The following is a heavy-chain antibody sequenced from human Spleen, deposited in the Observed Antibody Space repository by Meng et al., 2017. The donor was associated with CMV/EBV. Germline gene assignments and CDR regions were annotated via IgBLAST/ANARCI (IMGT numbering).Heavy chain of an antibody. J-gene: IGHJ3*02. CDR2: IYPGDYDT. V-gene: IGHV5-51*01. CDR1: GYSFTSYW. D-gene: IGHD1-26*01. CDR3: ARQGVMVGATTYDAFDI. Sequence: GESLKISCNGSGYSFTSYWIGLVRQMPGKGLEWMGIIYPGDYDTRYSPSFQGQVTISADKSISTAYLQWSSRKASDTDMYYCARQGVMVGATTYDAFDIWGQGTMVTVSS.